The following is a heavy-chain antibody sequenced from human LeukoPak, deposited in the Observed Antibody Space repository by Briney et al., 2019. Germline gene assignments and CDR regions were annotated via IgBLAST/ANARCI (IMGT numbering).Heavy chain of an antibody. CDR2: ISGDGTYT. Sequence: GGSLRLSCVASGFKFDGYAMHWVRQAPGKGLEWVSLISGDGTYTYYADSVKGRFTISRDNRKNSLYLQMNSLRAEDTALYYCVKDNFCPECAFDLWGQGTRVTASS. J-gene: IGHJ3*01. CDR3: VKDNFCPECAFDL. V-gene: IGHV3-43*02. D-gene: IGHD3-3*01. CDR1: GFKFDGYA.